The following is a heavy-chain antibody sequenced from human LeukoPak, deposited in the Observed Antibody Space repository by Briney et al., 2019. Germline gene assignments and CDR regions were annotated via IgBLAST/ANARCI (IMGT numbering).Heavy chain of an antibody. Sequence: SQTLSLTCAVSGGSISSGGYSWSWIRQPPGKGLEWIGYIYHSGSTYYNPSLKSRVTISVDRSKNQFSLKLSSVTAADTAVYYCARDVTMVRGVTPSPPYGMDVWGQGTTVTVSS. J-gene: IGHJ6*02. CDR2: IYHSGST. CDR3: ARDVTMVRGVTPSPPYGMDV. D-gene: IGHD3-10*01. V-gene: IGHV4-30-2*01. CDR1: GGSISSGGYS.